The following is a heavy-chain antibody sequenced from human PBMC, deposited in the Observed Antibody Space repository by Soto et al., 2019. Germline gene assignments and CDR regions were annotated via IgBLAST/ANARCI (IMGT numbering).Heavy chain of an antibody. CDR2: IIPIFGTA. CDR3: ARGSYGAGHFDY. D-gene: IGHD4-17*01. J-gene: IGHJ4*02. Sequence: SVKVSCKASGGTFSSYAISWVRQAPGQGLEWMGGIIPIFGTANYAQKFQGRVTITADESTSTAYMELSSLRSEATAVYYCARGSYGAGHFDYGGQETLVTVSS. CDR1: GGTFSSYA. V-gene: IGHV1-69*13.